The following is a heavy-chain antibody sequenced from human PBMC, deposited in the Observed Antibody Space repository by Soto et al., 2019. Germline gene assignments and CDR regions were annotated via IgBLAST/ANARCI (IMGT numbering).Heavy chain of an antibody. CDR3: ARDMSDYYGDGLTV. CDR1: GGSISSYY. CDR2: IYYSGST. Sequence: SETLSLTCTVSGGSISSYYWSWIRQPPGKGLEWIGYIYYSGSTNYNPSLKSRVTISVDTSKNQFSLKLSSVTAADTAVYYCARDMSDYYGDGLTVWGKGTTVTVSS. V-gene: IGHV4-59*01. D-gene: IGHD4-17*01. J-gene: IGHJ6*04.